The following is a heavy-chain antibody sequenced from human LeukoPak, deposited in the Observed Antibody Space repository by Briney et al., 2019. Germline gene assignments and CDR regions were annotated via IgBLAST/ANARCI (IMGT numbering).Heavy chain of an antibody. J-gene: IGHJ4*02. Sequence: GASMKVSCKASGCTFSDFYIHWVRQAPGQGLEYVGWITPKSGDTYSPQRFQGRVTMTRDASISTAYMELSSLRSDDTAVYFCARVRLADERAWAYWGQGTLVTVSS. V-gene: IGHV1-2*02. CDR2: ITPKSGDT. D-gene: IGHD3-3*02. CDR1: GCTFSDFY. CDR3: ARVRLADERAWAY.